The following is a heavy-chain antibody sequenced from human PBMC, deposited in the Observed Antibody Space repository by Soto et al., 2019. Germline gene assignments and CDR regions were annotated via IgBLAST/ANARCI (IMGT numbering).Heavy chain of an antibody. V-gene: IGHV1-69*12. CDR1: GGTFSSNG. J-gene: IGHJ4*02. Sequence: QVQLVQSGAEVKEPGSSVKVSCKTSGGTFSSNGLSWVRQAPGQGPEWVGGIIPIFDLVTYAQKFQGRVTITADESTSTAYMDLSSLRSEDTAVYYCARNREGYYFDNWGQGTLVTVSS. CDR3: ARNREGYYFDN. CDR2: IIPIFDLV.